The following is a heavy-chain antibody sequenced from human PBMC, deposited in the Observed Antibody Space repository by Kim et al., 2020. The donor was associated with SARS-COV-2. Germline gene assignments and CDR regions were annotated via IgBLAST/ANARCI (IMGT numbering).Heavy chain of an antibody. CDR2: INSDGSST. Sequence: GGSLRLSCAASGFTFSSYWMHWVRQAPGKGLVWVSRINSDGSSTSYADSVKGRFTISRDNAKNTLYLQMNSMRAEDTAVYYCAREGWITMVRGVIPTNYGMDVWGQGTTVTVSS. CDR3: AREGWITMVRGVIPTNYGMDV. D-gene: IGHD3-10*01. J-gene: IGHJ6*02. V-gene: IGHV3-74*01. CDR1: GFTFSSYW.